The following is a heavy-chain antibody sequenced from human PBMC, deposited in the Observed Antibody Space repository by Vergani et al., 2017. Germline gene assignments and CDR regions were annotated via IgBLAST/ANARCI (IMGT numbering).Heavy chain of an antibody. D-gene: IGHD2-15*01. CDR3: ARAGVYCSGGSCYSVAD. Sequence: EVQLVESGGGLVQPGGSLRLSCAASGFTFSSYEMNWVRQAPGKGLEWVSYISSSGSTIYYADSVKGRFTISRDNAKNSLYLQMNSLRAEDTAVYYCARAGVYCSGGSCYSVADWGQGTLVTVSS. V-gene: IGHV3-48*03. CDR2: ISSSGSTI. J-gene: IGHJ4*02. CDR1: GFTFSSYE.